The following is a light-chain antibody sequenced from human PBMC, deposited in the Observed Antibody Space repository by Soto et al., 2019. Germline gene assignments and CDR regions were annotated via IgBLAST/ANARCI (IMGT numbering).Light chain of an antibody. CDR3: QQRSNWLPGIT. Sequence: EIVLTQSPATLSLSPGERATLSCRASRSINNYLAWYQQRPGQAPRLLFYDASNRATGIPARFNGSGSGTEFNLTITALEPDDFAVYYYQQRSNWLPGITFGQGTKLEIK. CDR2: DAS. J-gene: IGKJ2*01. V-gene: IGKV3-11*01. CDR1: RSINNY.